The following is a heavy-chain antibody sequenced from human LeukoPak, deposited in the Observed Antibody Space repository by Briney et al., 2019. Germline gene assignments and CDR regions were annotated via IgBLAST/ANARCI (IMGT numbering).Heavy chain of an antibody. CDR1: GYTFTSHA. J-gene: IGHJ4*02. CDR2: INAGNGNT. Sequence: ASVKVSCKGSGYTFTSHAIHWVRQAPGQRLEWMGWINAGNGNTKYSQKFQDRVTITRDTSASTAYMELISLISEDTAMYYCARVGTPDFWGQGTLVTVSS. V-gene: IGHV1-3*01. CDR3: ARVGTPDF.